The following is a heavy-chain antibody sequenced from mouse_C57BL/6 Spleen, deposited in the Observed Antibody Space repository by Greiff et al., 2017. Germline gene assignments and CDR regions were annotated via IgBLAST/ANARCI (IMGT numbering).Heavy chain of an antibody. Sequence: VQLQQSVAELVRPGASVKLSCTASGFNIKNTYMHWVKQRPEQGLEWIGRIDPATGNTKYAPKFQGKANITADTFSNTASLQLSSLTSAYTAIDYCAANSDDYYAMDYWGQGTAVTVSS. D-gene: IGHD4-1*01. CDR1: GFNIKNTY. V-gene: IGHV14-3*01. J-gene: IGHJ4*01. CDR2: IDPATGNT. CDR3: AANSDDYYAMDY.